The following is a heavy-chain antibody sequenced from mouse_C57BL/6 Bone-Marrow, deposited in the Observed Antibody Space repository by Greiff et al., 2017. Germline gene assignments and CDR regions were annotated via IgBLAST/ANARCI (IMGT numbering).Heavy chain of an antibody. Sequence: QVQLKQPGAELVRPGSSVKLSCKASGYTFTSYWMHWVKQRPIQGLEWIGNIDPSDSETHYNQKFKDKATLTVDKSSSTAYMQLSSLTSEDSAVYYCARNYGSSRPWYFDVWGTGTTVTVSS. CDR3: ARNYGSSRPWYFDV. CDR2: IDPSDSET. J-gene: IGHJ1*03. D-gene: IGHD1-1*01. CDR1: GYTFTSYW. V-gene: IGHV1-52*01.